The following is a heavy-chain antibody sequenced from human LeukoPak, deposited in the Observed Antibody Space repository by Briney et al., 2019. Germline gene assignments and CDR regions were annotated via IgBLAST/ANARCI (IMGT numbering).Heavy chain of an antibody. D-gene: IGHD2-8*01. CDR3: ARDKMVYAKDY. CDR1: GFTFSSYA. Sequence: GGSLRLSCAASGFTFSSYAMSWVRQAPGKGLEWVSAISGSGGSTYYADSVKGRFTISRDNAKNSLYLQMNSLRAEDTAVYYCARDKMVYAKDYWGQGTLVTVSS. CDR2: ISGSGGST. J-gene: IGHJ4*02. V-gene: IGHV3-23*01.